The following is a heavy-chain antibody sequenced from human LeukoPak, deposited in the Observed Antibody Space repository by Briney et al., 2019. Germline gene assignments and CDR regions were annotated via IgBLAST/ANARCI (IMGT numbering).Heavy chain of an antibody. Sequence: ASVKVSCKASGYTFTSYAMHWVRQAPGQRLEWMGWINAGNGNTKYSQKFQGRVTITRDTSASTAYMELNSLTSEDTAVYYCARGEGSGSYYTIQATLDYWGQGTLVTVSS. J-gene: IGHJ4*02. CDR2: INAGNGNT. CDR3: ARGEGSGSYYTIQATLDY. V-gene: IGHV1-3*01. D-gene: IGHD3-10*01. CDR1: GYTFTSYA.